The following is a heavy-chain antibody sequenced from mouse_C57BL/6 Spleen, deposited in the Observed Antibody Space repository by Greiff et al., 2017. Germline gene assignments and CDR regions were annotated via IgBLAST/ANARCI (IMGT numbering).Heavy chain of an antibody. CDR3: ARLGTTVVARGYFDV. CDR2: IYPGSGST. J-gene: IGHJ1*03. CDR1: GYTFTSYW. V-gene: IGHV1-55*01. Sequence: QVQLQQSGAELVKPGASVTMSCKASGYTFTSYWITWVKQRPGQGLEWIGDIYPGSGSTNYNEKFKSKDTLTVDTSSSTAYMQLSSLTSEDSAVYYCARLGTTVVARGYFDVWGTGTTVTVSS. D-gene: IGHD1-1*01.